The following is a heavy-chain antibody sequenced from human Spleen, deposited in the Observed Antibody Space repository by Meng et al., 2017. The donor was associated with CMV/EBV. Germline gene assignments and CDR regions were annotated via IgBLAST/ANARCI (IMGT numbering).Heavy chain of an antibody. CDR3: ASFTSSGQYYFDY. CDR1: GYTFTGFY. J-gene: IGHJ4*02. CDR2: INPESGGT. Sequence: ASVKVSCKASGYTFTGFYMHWVRQAPGQGLEWMGWINPESGGTNSAQKFQGRVTMTRDTSISTAYMELSRLRSDDTAVYYCASFTSSGQYYFDYWGQGTLVTVSS. V-gene: IGHV1-2*02. D-gene: IGHD6-19*01.